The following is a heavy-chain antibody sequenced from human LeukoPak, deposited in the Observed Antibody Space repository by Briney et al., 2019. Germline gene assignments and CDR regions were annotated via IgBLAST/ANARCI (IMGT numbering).Heavy chain of an antibody. D-gene: IGHD1-14*01. V-gene: IGHV3-74*01. CDR2: INTDGSST. Sequence: GGSLRLSYAASGFTFSSYWMHWVREAPGKGLVWGSRINTDGSSTSYADSVKGRFTISRDNAMNTLYLQMNSLRAEDTAVYYCARGYIGTGARGGFDYWRQGPLVSVSS. J-gene: IGHJ4*02. CDR1: GFTFSSYW. CDR3: ARGYIGTGARGGFDY.